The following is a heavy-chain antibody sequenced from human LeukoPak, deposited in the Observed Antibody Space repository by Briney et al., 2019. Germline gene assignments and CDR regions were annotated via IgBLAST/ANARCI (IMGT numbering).Heavy chain of an antibody. CDR1: GFTFSNSW. Sequence: GGSLRLSCAASGFTFSNSWMSWVRQAPGKGLEWVANIKKDGTEEYYVDSVRGRLTISRDNAKNSLYLQMNSLRAEDTAVYYCARGFEGGKYDAFDIWGQGTMVSVSS. CDR3: ARGFEGGKYDAFDI. CDR2: IKKDGTEE. J-gene: IGHJ3*02. D-gene: IGHD4-23*01. V-gene: IGHV3-7*01.